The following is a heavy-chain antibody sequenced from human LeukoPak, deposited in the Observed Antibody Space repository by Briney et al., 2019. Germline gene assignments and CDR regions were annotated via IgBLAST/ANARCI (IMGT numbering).Heavy chain of an antibody. Sequence: SQTLSLTCAVSGGSISSGGYSWSWLRQPPGKGLEWIGYIYHSGSTYYNPSLKSRVTISVDRSKNQFSLKLSSVTAADTAVYYCARCREWELGHAFDIWGQGAMVTVSS. CDR3: ARCREWELGHAFDI. V-gene: IGHV4-30-2*01. D-gene: IGHD1-26*01. CDR1: GGSISSGGYS. J-gene: IGHJ3*02. CDR2: IYHSGST.